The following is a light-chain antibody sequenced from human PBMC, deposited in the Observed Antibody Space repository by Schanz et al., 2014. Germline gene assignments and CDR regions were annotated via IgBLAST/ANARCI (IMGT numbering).Light chain of an antibody. Sequence: QSVLTQPPSVSGAPGQRVTISCTGSSSNIGAGYDVHWYQQLPGTAPKLLIYGNSNRPSGVPDRFSGSKSGTSASLAITGLQAEDEADYYCQSYDSSLSGPVVFG. CDR3: QSYDSSLSGPVV. CDR1: SSNIGAGYD. CDR2: GNS. J-gene: IGLJ2*01. V-gene: IGLV1-40*01.